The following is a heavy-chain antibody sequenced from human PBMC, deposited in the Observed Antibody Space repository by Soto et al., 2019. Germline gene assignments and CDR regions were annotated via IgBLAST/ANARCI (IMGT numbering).Heavy chain of an antibody. Sequence: QVPLVESGGGVVQPGRSLRLSCAASGFTFSPYGMHWVRQAPGKGLEWVAVISFDGSNKYYADSVKGRFTISRDNSKNTLYLQMNSLRAEDTAVYYCAKDETYYFDYWGQGTLVTVSS. V-gene: IGHV3-30*18. J-gene: IGHJ4*02. CDR3: AKDETYYFDY. CDR1: GFTFSPYG. CDR2: ISFDGSNK.